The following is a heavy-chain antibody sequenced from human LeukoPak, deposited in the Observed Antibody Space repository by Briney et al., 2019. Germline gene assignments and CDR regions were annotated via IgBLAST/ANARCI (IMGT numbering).Heavy chain of an antibody. CDR2: INPESGVT. CDR1: GYTFTSYG. Sequence: ASVKVSCKASGYTFTSYGISWVRQAPGQGLEWMGWINPESGVTKYAQKFQGRVTMTRDTSTSTVYMEVSRLRSDDTAVYYCARDALNYGHLSPFDSWGQGTLVTVSS. CDR3: ARDALNYGHLSPFDS. V-gene: IGHV1-2*02. J-gene: IGHJ4*02. D-gene: IGHD3-10*01.